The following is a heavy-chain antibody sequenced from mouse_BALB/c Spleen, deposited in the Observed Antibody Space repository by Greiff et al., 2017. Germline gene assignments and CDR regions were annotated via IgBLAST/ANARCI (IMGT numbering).Heavy chain of an antibody. D-gene: IGHD4-1*01. Sequence: QVHVKQSGAELVKPGTSVKLSCKDSGYNFTSYWINWVKLRPGQGLEWIGDIYPGSGSTNYNEKFKSKATLTVDTSSSTAYMQLSSLASEDSALYYCARDWDFAYWGQGTLVTVSA. V-gene: IGHV1-55*01. CDR3: ARDWDFAY. J-gene: IGHJ3*01. CDR1: GYNFTSYW. CDR2: IYPGSGST.